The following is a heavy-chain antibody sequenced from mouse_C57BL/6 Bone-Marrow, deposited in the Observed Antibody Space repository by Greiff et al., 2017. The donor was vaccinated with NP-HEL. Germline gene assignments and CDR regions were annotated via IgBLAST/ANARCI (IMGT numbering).Heavy chain of an antibody. CDR3: AASSYWYFDV. D-gene: IGHD1-1*01. Sequence: QVQLQQPGAELVKPGASVKVSCKASGYTFTSYWMHWVKQRPGQGLAWIGRIHPSDSVTTYTQKFQVKATLTVDKSSSTAYMQISSLTSEDAAVYYCAASSYWYFDVWGTGTTVTVSS. V-gene: IGHV1-74*01. CDR2: IHPSDSVT. CDR1: GYTFTSYW. J-gene: IGHJ1*03.